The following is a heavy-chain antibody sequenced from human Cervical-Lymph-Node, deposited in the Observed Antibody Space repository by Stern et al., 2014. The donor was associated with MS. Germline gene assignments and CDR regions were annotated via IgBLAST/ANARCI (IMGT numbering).Heavy chain of an antibody. CDR1: GYTFTDYY. Sequence: QVQLVQSGAEVKNPGASVKVSCKASGYTFTDYYMQWMRQAPGQGLEWMGWINPNNGGTKSAQKFQGWVTMTRDTPTSTAYMELSRLRSDDTAIYYCARASTTANNYYDGVDVWGQGTTVTVTS. D-gene: IGHD1-1*01. CDR2: INPNNGGT. CDR3: ARASTTANNYYDGVDV. J-gene: IGHJ6*02. V-gene: IGHV1-2*04.